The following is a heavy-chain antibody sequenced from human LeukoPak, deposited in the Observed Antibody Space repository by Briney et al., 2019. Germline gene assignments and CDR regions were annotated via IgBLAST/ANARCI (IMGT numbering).Heavy chain of an antibody. V-gene: IGHV1-2*04. D-gene: IGHD6-13*01. CDR2: INPNSGGT. Sequence: ASVKVSCKASGYTLTCYYMHWVRQAPGQGLEWMGWINPNSGGTNYAQKFQGWVTMTRDTSISTAYMELSRLRSDDTAVYYCARDIAAAVHYYGMDVWGKGTTVTVSS. CDR1: GYTLTCYY. CDR3: ARDIAAAVHYYGMDV. J-gene: IGHJ6*04.